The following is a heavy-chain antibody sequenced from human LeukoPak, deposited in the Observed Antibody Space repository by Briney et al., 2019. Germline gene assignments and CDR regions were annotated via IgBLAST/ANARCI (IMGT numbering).Heavy chain of an antibody. D-gene: IGHD6-13*01. V-gene: IGHV3-66*02. J-gene: IGHJ4*02. CDR1: GFTVSTNY. Sequence: GGSLRLSCAASGFTVSTNYVSWVRQAPGKGLEWVSVIYRHGGTAYADSVKGRFTISRDNSKNTLYLQMNSLRAEDTAVYYCARVRSSIAAALGYYFDYWGQGTLVTVSS. CDR3: ARVRSSIAAALGYYFDY. CDR2: IYRHGGT.